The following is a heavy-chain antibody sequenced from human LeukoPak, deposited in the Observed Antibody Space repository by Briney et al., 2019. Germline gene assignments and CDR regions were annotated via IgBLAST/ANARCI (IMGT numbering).Heavy chain of an antibody. Sequence: ASVKVSCKASGYTFTGYYIHWVRQAPGQGLEWMGWINPNSGGTHYAQKFQGRVTMTRDTSISTAYMELSRLRSDDTAVYYCARDQRTTQFVEMATIFGNWGQGTLVTVSS. D-gene: IGHD5-24*01. J-gene: IGHJ4*02. CDR1: GYTFTGYY. CDR3: ARDQRTTQFVEMATIFGN. V-gene: IGHV1-2*02. CDR2: INPNSGGT.